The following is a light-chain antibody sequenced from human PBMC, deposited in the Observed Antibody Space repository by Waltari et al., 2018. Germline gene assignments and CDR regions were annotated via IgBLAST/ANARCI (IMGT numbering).Light chain of an antibody. CDR1: SSDVGSHNL. Sequence: QSALTQPASVSGSPGQSITISCTGTSSDVGSHNLVSWYQQYPGKAPKVVIYEVRRRPSGVSTRFSGSKSGNTASLTISGLQAEDEADYHCCSYAGSGTVVFGGGTKVTVL. J-gene: IGLJ2*01. V-gene: IGLV2-23*02. CDR3: CSYAGSGTVV. CDR2: EVR.